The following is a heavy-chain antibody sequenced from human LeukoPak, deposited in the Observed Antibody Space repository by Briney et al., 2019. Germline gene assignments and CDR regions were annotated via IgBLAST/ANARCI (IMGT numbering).Heavy chain of an antibody. CDR1: GYTFTGYY. CDR2: INPNSGGT. CDR3: ARIIAVAAKEVDY. D-gene: IGHD6-19*01. J-gene: IGHJ4*02. V-gene: IGHV1-2*06. Sequence: GASVTVSCKASGYTFTGYYMHWVRQAPGRGLEWMGRINPNSGGTNYAQKFQGRVTMTRDTSISTAYMELSRLRSDDTAVYYCARIIAVAAKEVDYWGQGTLVTVSS.